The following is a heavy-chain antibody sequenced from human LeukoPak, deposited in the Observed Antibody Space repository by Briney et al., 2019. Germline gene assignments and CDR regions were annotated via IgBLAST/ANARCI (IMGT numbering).Heavy chain of an antibody. CDR2: IYSGGST. Sequence: GGSLRLSCAASGFTVSSNYMSWVRQAPGKGLEWVSVIYSGGSTYYADSVKGRFTISRDNSKNTLYLQMNSLRAEDTAVYYCARAPDSSGWYLDDDAFDIWGQGTMVTVSS. D-gene: IGHD6-19*01. CDR1: GFTVSSNY. CDR3: ARAPDSSGWYLDDDAFDI. J-gene: IGHJ3*02. V-gene: IGHV3-66*01.